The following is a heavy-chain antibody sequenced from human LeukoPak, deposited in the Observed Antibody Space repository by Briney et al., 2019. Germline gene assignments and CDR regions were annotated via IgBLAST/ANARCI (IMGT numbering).Heavy chain of an antibody. V-gene: IGHV4-39*07. CDR1: GGSISSSNYY. J-gene: IGHJ6*03. CDR2: MYYSGST. CDR3: ARTSWGYSYGYFFVYYYMDV. Sequence: SETLSLTCTVSGGSISSSNYYWGWIRQPPGKRLEWIGNMYYSGSTYYNPSIKSRVTISVDTSKNQFSLKLSSVTAADTAVYYCARTSWGYSYGYFFVYYYMDVWGKGTTVTVSS. D-gene: IGHD5-18*01.